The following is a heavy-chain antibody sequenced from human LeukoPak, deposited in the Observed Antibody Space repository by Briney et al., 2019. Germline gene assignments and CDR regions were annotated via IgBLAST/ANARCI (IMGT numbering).Heavy chain of an antibody. V-gene: IGHV4-59*01. CDR1: GGSISSYY. D-gene: IGHD6-13*01. Sequence: SETLSLTCTVSGGSISSYYWSWIRQPPGKGLEWIGYIYYSGSTNYNPSLKSRVTLSVDTSKNQFSLKLSSVTAADTAVYYCARGPIAAAGAHYFDYWGQGTLVTVSS. CDR3: ARGPIAAAGAHYFDY. CDR2: IYYSGST. J-gene: IGHJ4*02.